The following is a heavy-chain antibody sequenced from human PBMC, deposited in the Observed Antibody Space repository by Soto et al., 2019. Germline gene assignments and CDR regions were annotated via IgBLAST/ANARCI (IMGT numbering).Heavy chain of an antibody. Sequence: ASVKISCKASGYSFTDYHIHWVRQAPGQGLEWLGRINPKSGGTSTAQKFQGWVTMTTDTSISTASMELTRLTSDDTAIYYCARGDSTDCSNGVCSFFYNHDMDVWGQGTTVTVSS. CDR2: INPKSGGT. J-gene: IGHJ6*02. D-gene: IGHD2-8*01. CDR3: ARGDSTDCSNGVCSFFYNHDMDV. CDR1: GYSFTDYH. V-gene: IGHV1-2*04.